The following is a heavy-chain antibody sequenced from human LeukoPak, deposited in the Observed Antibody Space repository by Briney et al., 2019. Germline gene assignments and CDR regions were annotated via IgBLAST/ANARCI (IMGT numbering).Heavy chain of an antibody. V-gene: IGHV5-51*01. D-gene: IGHD3-9*01. CDR2: IYPGDSDT. Sequence: GESLKISCKGSGYSFTSYWIGWVRQMPGKGLEWMGIIYPGDSDTRYSPSFQGQVTISADKSISTAYLQWSSLKAPDTAMYYCARLDDILTGYYYFDYWGQGTLVTVSS. CDR3: ARLDDILTGYYYFDY. CDR1: GYSFTSYW. J-gene: IGHJ4*02.